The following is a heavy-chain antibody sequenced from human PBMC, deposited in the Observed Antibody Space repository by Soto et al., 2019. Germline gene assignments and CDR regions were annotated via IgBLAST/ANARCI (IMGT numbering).Heavy chain of an antibody. Sequence: PSETLSLTRTVAGGSVTSGSYYWSWIRQPPGKGLEWIGYIYYSGSTNYNPSLKSRVTISVDTSKNQISLKLSSVTAADTAVYYCARDQGIAVAVFDYWGQGILVTVSS. CDR1: GGSVTSGSYY. CDR3: ARDQGIAVAVFDY. CDR2: IYYSGST. V-gene: IGHV4-61*01. D-gene: IGHD6-19*01. J-gene: IGHJ4*02.